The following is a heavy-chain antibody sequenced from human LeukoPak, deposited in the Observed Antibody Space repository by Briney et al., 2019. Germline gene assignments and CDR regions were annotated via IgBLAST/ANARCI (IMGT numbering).Heavy chain of an antibody. V-gene: IGHV1-69*05. Sequence: SVKVSCKASGGTFSSYAISWLRQAPGQGLEWMGGIIPMFGTANYAQKFQGRVTITTDESTSTAYMELSSLRSEDTAVYYCARDRLGDSSGYYSRWFDPWGQGTLVTVSS. CDR3: ARDRLGDSSGYYSRWFDP. J-gene: IGHJ5*02. D-gene: IGHD3-22*01. CDR1: GGTFSSYA. CDR2: IIPMFGTA.